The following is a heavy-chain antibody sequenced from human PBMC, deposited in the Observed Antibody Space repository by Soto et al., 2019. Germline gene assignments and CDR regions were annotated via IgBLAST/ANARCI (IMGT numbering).Heavy chain of an antibody. D-gene: IGHD5-18*01. CDR1: GYSFSDYG. Sequence: QVHLVQSGAELQKPGESVKVSCKTSGYSFSDYGINWVRQAPGQGLQWVGWMSIYNDERKYAENLQGRVTMTTDTATNTAFLEVRSLRSDDTAVYYCARASVPAHSFGINTWHDPWGQGTLVTVSS. V-gene: IGHV1-18*04. CDR2: MSIYNDER. CDR3: ARASVPAHSFGINTWHDP. J-gene: IGHJ5*02.